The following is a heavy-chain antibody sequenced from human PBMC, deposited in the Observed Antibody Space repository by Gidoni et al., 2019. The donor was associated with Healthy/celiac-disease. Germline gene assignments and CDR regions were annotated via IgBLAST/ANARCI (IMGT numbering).Heavy chain of an antibody. CDR2: ISYDGSNK. J-gene: IGHJ4*02. CDR3: AREGLTYYYDSSGYYAPYYFDY. D-gene: IGHD3-22*01. CDR1: GFTFSSYG. Sequence: QVQLVESGRGVVQPGRSLRLSCAASGFTFSSYGMHWVRQAPGKGLEWVAVISYDGSNKYYADSVKGRFTISRDNSKNTLYLQMNSLRAEDTAVYYCAREGLTYYYDSSGYYAPYYFDYWGQGTLVTVSS. V-gene: IGHV3-30*03.